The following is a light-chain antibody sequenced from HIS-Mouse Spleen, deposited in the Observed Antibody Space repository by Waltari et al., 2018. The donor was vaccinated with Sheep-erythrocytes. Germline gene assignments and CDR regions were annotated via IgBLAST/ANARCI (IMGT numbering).Light chain of an antibody. CDR2: EGS. CDR1: SSDVGRYNR. CDR3: CSYAGSSTFV. Sequence: QSALTQPASVSGSPGQSITISCTGTSSDVGRYNRFSWYQQHPGKAPKLRIYEGSKRPSGVSNRFSGSKSGNTASLTISGLQAEDEADYYCCSYAGSSTFVFGTGTKVTVL. V-gene: IGLV2-23*03. J-gene: IGLJ1*01.